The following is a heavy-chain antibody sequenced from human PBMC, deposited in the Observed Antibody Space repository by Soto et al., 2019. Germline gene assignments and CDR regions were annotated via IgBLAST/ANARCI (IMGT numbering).Heavy chain of an antibody. CDR1: GFTFSSYA. CDR3: ARDSVGATNPNYYYYYYGMDV. V-gene: IGHV3-30-3*01. Sequence: GGSLRLSCAASGFTFSSYAMHWVRQAPGKGLEWVAVISYDGSNKYYADSVKGRFTISRDNSKNTLYLQMNSLRAEDTAVYYCARDSVGATNPNYYYYYYGMDVWGQGTTVTVSS. D-gene: IGHD1-26*01. J-gene: IGHJ6*02. CDR2: ISYDGSNK.